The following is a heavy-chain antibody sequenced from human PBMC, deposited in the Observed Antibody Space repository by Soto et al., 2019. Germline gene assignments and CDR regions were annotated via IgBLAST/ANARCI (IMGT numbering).Heavy chain of an antibody. CDR3: TFVYGSGIGGCFGP. J-gene: IGHJ5*02. CDR1: GNSVSSNSAA. Sequence: SQTLSLTCAISGNSVSSNSAAWHWIRQSPSRGLEWLGRTYYRSKWYTDYAVSVKTRITISPDISKNQFSLQLNSVTPEDTAVYFCTFVYGSGIGGCFGPWAQGTLVTVSS. CDR2: TYYRSKWYT. V-gene: IGHV6-1*01. D-gene: IGHD3-10*01.